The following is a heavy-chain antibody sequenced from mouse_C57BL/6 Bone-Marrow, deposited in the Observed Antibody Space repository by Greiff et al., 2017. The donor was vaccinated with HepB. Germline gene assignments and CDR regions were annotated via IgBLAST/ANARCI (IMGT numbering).Heavy chain of an antibody. CDR3: ARDGITTVDYFDY. CDR2: ISDGGSYT. J-gene: IGHJ2*01. Sequence: EVKVVESGGGLVKPGGSLKLSCAASGFTFSSYAMSWVRQTPEKRLEWVATISDGGSYTYYPDNVKGRFTISRDNAKNNLYLQMSHLKSEDTAMYYCARDGITTVDYFDYWGQGTTLTVSS. V-gene: IGHV5-4*01. CDR1: GFTFSSYA. D-gene: IGHD1-1*01.